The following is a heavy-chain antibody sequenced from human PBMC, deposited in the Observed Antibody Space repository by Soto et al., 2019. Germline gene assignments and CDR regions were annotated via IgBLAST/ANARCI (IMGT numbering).Heavy chain of an antibody. D-gene: IGHD3-16*02. V-gene: IGHV3-21*01. CDR1: GFTFTNYI. CDR3: VRGGSSRSY. CDR2: LSSGSRYV. J-gene: IGHJ4*02. Sequence: PGGSLRLSCTASGFTFTNYIMTWVRQAPGKGLEWVSSLSSGSRYVYYVDSVKGRFTISRDDAKNSVYLQMNSLRAEDAAVYYCVRGGSSRSYWGQGSRVTVYS.